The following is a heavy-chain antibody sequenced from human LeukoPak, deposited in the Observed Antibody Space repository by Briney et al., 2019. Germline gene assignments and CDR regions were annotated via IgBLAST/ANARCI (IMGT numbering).Heavy chain of an antibody. J-gene: IGHJ4*02. V-gene: IGHV4-39*07. CDR3: ARDSDASIAVAGTLDY. CDR1: GGSISSSSYY. D-gene: IGHD6-19*01. Sequence: SETLSLTCTVSGGSISSSSYYWGWIRQPPGKGLEWIGSIYYSGSTYYNPSLKSRVTISVDTSKNQFSLKLSSVTAADTAVYYCARDSDASIAVAGTLDYWGQGTLVTVSS. CDR2: IYYSGST.